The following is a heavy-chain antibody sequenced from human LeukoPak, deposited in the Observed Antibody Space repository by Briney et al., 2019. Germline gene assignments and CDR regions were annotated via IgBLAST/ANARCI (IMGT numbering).Heavy chain of an antibody. V-gene: IGHV3-30*02. CDR1: GFPFRSYA. J-gene: IGHJ6*03. D-gene: IGHD1-7*01. CDR2: IRYDGSYK. Sequence: GGSLRLSCAASGFPFRSYAMHWVRQAPGKGLEWVAFIRYDGSYKYYADSVKGRFTISRDNSKNTLYLQMNSLRAEDTAVYYCAKPGTDSSFDYYYYMDVWGKGTTVTVSS. CDR3: AKPGTDSSFDYYYYMDV.